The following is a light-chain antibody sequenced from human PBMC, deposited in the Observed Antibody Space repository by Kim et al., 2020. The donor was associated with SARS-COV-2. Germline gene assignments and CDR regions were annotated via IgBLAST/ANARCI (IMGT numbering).Light chain of an antibody. CDR1: QDISRY. CDR3: QQTYSAYRT. CDR2: TAS. V-gene: IGKV1-39*01. J-gene: IGKJ1*01. Sequence: DIQTTQSPSSLSASVGDRVTITCRASQDISRYLNWYQQKPGKAPKLLIYTASSLQSGVPSRFTGSGSETDFTLTISSLQPEDFATYYCQQTYSAYRTFGQGTKVDIK.